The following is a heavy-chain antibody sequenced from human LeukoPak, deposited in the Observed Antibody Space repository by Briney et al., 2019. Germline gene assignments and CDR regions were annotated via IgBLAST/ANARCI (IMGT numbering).Heavy chain of an antibody. CDR1: GYTFTSYG. CDR2: ISAYNGNT. V-gene: IGHV1-18*01. Sequence: ASVKVSCKASGYTFTSYGISWVRQAPGQGLEWMGWISAYNGNTNYAQKLQGRATMTTDTSTSTAYMELRSLRSDDTAVYYCARAPGHCSGGSCYSQDYWGQGTLVTVST. J-gene: IGHJ4*02. CDR3: ARAPGHCSGGSCYSQDY. D-gene: IGHD2-15*01.